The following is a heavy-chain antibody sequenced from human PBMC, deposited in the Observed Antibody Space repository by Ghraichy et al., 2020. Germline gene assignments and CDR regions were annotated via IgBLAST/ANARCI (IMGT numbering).Heavy chain of an antibody. V-gene: IGHV1-18*01. Sequence: ASVKVSCKASGYTFTSYGISWVRQAPGQGLEWMGWISAYNGNTNYAQKLQGRVTMTTDTSTSTAYMELRSLRSDDTAVYYCARGCSGGSCYEDSWFDPWGQGTLVTVSS. D-gene: IGHD2-15*01. CDR3: ARGCSGGSCYEDSWFDP. J-gene: IGHJ5*02. CDR1: GYTFTSYG. CDR2: ISAYNGNT.